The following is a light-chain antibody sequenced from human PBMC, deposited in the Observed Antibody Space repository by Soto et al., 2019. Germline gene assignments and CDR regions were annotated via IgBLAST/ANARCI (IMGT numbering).Light chain of an antibody. CDR1: QSLSNTY. V-gene: IGKV3D-7*01. Sequence: EIVMTQSPVTLSLSPGDRATLSCRASQSLSNTYISWYQQKPGQAPRLLIYGASTRATGIPARFSASGSGTDFTLTISSLQPEDFALYYCHQDFDLPLTFGGGTKVEIK. CDR3: HQDFDLPLT. J-gene: IGKJ4*01. CDR2: GAS.